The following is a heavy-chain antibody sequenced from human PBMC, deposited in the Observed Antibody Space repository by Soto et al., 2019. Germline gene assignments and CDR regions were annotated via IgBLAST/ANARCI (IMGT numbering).Heavy chain of an antibody. J-gene: IGHJ6*03. CDR1: GFTFSSYA. Sequence: GGSLRLSCAASGFTFSSYAMSWVRQAPGKGLEWVSAISGSGGSTYYADSVKGRFTISRDNSKNTLYLQMNSLRAEDTAVYYCAKLGSSWPRDYYYYYMDVWGKGTTVTVSS. V-gene: IGHV3-23*01. D-gene: IGHD6-13*01. CDR2: ISGSGGST. CDR3: AKLGSSWPRDYYYYYMDV.